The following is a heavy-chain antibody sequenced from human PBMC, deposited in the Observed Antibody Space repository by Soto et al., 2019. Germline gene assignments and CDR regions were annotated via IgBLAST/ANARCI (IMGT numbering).Heavy chain of an antibody. D-gene: IGHD1-1*01. CDR3: ARSPMPRNGGWFDP. V-gene: IGHV4-59*01. CDR1: GGSISSYD. Sequence: QVQLQESGPGLVKPSETLSLTCTVSGGSISSYDWSWIRQPPGKGLEWIGYIYYSGSTNYNPSLKSRVTISVDTSKHQFSLKLSSVTAADTAVYYCARSPMPRNGGWFDPWGQGTLVTVSS. J-gene: IGHJ5*02. CDR2: IYYSGST.